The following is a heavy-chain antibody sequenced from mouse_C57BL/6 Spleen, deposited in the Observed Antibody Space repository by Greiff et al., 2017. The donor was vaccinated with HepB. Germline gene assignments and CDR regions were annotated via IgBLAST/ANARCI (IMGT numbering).Heavy chain of an antibody. V-gene: IGHV1-7*01. CDR2: INPSSGYT. CDR1: GYTFTSYW. Sequence: VQRVESGAELAKPGASVKLSCKASGYTFTSYWMHWVKQRPGQGLEWIGYINPSSGYTKYNQKFKDKATLTADKSSSTAYMQLSSLTYEDSAVYYCASSYYSNYGYFDVWGTGTTVTVSS. J-gene: IGHJ1*03. CDR3: ASSYYSNYGYFDV. D-gene: IGHD2-5*01.